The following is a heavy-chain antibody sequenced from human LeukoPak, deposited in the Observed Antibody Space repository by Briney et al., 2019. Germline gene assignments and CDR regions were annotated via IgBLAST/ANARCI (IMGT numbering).Heavy chain of an antibody. CDR1: GFTVSSKY. V-gene: IGHV3-7*01. Sequence: GGSLRLSCAASGFTVSSKYMSWVRQAPGKGLEWVANIKQDGSEKYYVDSVKGRFTISRDNAKNSLYLQMNSLRAEDTAVYYCARDRGLRLRPTYYYYGMDVWGQGTTVTVSS. CDR2: IKQDGSEK. CDR3: ARDRGLRLRPTYYYYGMDV. D-gene: IGHD4-17*01. J-gene: IGHJ6*02.